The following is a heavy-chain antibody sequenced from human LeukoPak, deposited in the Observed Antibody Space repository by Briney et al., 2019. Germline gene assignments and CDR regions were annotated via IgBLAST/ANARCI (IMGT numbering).Heavy chain of an antibody. CDR3: ARSHYYDSSGYYLPGDY. CDR2: INPNSGGT. Sequence: ASVKVSCKASGYTFTSYAMNWVRQAPGQGLEWMGWINPNSGGTNYAQKFQGRVTMTRDTSISTAYMELSRLRSDDTAVYYCARSHYYDSSGYYLPGDYWGQGTLVTVSS. J-gene: IGHJ4*02. CDR1: GYTFTSYA. V-gene: IGHV1-2*02. D-gene: IGHD3-22*01.